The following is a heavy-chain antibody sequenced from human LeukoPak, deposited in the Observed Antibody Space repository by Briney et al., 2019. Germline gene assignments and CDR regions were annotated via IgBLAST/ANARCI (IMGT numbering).Heavy chain of an antibody. CDR2: ISWNGRNT. CDR1: GFTFDDYD. CDR3: ARAAYSSTWYSRYFDL. D-gene: IGHD6-13*01. J-gene: IGHJ2*01. Sequence: GGSLRLSCAASGFTFDDYDLNWVRQAPGKGLEWVSGISWNGRNTAYAESLKGRFTISRENAKNSFYLQMNSLRAGDTAVYYCARAAYSSTWYSRYFDLWGRGTLVTVSS. V-gene: IGHV3-20*04.